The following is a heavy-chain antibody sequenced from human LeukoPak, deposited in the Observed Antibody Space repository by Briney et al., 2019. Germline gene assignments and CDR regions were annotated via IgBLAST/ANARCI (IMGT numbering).Heavy chain of an antibody. CDR3: ARLPVVPAAIIYYYYYYMDV. CDR1: GFTFSSYS. J-gene: IGHJ6*03. V-gene: IGHV3-48*01. CDR2: ISSSSNTI. D-gene: IGHD2-2*01. Sequence: QPGGSLRLSCAASGFTFSSYSMNWVRQAPGKGLEWVSYISSSSNTIYYADSVKGRFTISGDNAKKSLYLQMTSLRVEDTAVYYCARLPVVPAAIIYYYYYYMDVWGKGTTVTVSS.